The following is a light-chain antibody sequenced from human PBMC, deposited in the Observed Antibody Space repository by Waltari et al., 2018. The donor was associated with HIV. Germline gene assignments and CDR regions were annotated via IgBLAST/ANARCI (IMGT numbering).Light chain of an antibody. Sequence: QSALTQPSSVSGSPGQSITMYCTGTSSDVGCYNLVSWYQQHPGKSPKLIIYAVNKRPPGITHRFSGFKSGNTASLTITGLPAEDEADYHCCSYAIGGTFVFGGGTKVTVL. CDR3: CSYAIGGTFV. CDR2: AVN. J-gene: IGLJ2*01. CDR1: SSDVGCYNL. V-gene: IGLV2-23*02.